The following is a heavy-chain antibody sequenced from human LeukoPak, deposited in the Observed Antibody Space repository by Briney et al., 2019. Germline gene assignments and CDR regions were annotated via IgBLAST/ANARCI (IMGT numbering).Heavy chain of an antibody. Sequence: SVKVSCKASGGTFSSYAISWVRQAPGQGLEWMGRIIPILGIANYAQKFQGRVTITADKSTSTAYMELSSLRSEDTAVYYCARGSTVVTHFDYWGQGTLVTVSS. J-gene: IGHJ4*02. D-gene: IGHD4-23*01. CDR1: GGTFSSYA. CDR3: ARGSTVVTHFDY. V-gene: IGHV1-69*04. CDR2: IIPILGIA.